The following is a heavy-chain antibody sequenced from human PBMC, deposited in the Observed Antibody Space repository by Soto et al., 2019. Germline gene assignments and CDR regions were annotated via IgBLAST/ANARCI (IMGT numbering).Heavy chain of an antibody. CDR2: IYYSGST. CDR3: ARDMIVVVPAAAYYYYYGMDV. V-gene: IGHV4-31*03. CDR1: GGSISSGGYY. Sequence: PSETLSLTCTVSGGSISSGGYYWSWIRQHPGKGLEWIGYIYYSGSTYYNPSLKSRVTISVDTSKNQFSLKLSSVTAADTAVYYCARDMIVVVPAAAYYYYYGMDVWGQGTKVTVSS. D-gene: IGHD2-2*01. J-gene: IGHJ6*02.